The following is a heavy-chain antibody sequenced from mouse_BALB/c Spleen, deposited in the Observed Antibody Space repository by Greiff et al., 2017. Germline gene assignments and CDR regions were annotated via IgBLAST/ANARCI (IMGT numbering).Heavy chain of an antibody. D-gene: IGHD2-3*01. V-gene: IGHV1-63*02. CDR3: ARVDYDEPYFDD. CDR1: GYSFTNYW. Sequence: QVQLQQSGAELVRPGTSVKMSCKAAGYSFTNYWIGWVKQRPGHGLEWIGDIYPGGGYTNYNEKFKGKATLTADTTSSPAYMQLSSLTSEDSAVCESARVDYDEPYFDDWGEGTTLTVSA. CDR2: IYPGGGYT. J-gene: IGHJ2*01.